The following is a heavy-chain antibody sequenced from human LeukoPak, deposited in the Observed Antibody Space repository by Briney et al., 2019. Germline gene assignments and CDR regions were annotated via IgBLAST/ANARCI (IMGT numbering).Heavy chain of an antibody. J-gene: IGHJ4*02. CDR2: ISSSSTYM. CDR3: ARAGYSYGPRGFDY. Sequence: PGGSLRLSCAASEFTFSSYTMNWARQAPGKGLEWVSSISSSSTYMYYADLVKGRFTISRDNAKNSLYLQMNSLRDEDTAVYYCARAGYSYGPRGFDYWGQGTLVTVSS. D-gene: IGHD5-18*01. CDR1: EFTFSSYT. V-gene: IGHV3-21*01.